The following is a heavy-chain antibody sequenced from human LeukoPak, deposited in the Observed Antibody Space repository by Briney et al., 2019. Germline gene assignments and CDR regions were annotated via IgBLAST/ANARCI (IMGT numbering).Heavy chain of an antibody. CDR2: ISGSGGST. Sequence: GGSVRLSCAASGFTFSSYAMSWVRQAPGKGLEWVSAISGSGGSTYYADSVKGRFTISRDNSKNTLYLQMNSLRAEDTPVYYCAKDELITVTIQVAYFYICGEGTLVTVSS. J-gene: IGHJ4*02. CDR1: GFTFSSYA. D-gene: IGHD4-17*01. CDR3: AKDELITVTIQVAYFYI. V-gene: IGHV3-23*01.